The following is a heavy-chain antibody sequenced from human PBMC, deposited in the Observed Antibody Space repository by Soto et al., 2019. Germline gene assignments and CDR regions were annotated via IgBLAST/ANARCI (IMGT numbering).Heavy chain of an antibody. D-gene: IGHD6-13*01. CDR1: GFTFSDHY. Sequence: GGSLRLSCAASGFTFSDHYMDWVRQAPGKGLEWVGRTRNKANSYTTEYAASVKGRFTISRDDSKNSLYLQMNSLKTEDTAVYYCARLQYPWVSPYGPAAAGTGLLDYYGMDVWGQGTTVTVSS. V-gene: IGHV3-72*01. J-gene: IGHJ6*02. CDR2: TRNKANSYTT. CDR3: ARLQYPWVSPYGPAAAGTGLLDYYGMDV.